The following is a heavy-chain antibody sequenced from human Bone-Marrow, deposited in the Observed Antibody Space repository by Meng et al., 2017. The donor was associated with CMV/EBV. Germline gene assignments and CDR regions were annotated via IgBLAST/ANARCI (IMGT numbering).Heavy chain of an antibody. CDR2: ISSSGSTI. J-gene: IGHJ5*02. D-gene: IGHD3-3*01. V-gene: IGHV3-48*03. Sequence: GESLKISCAASGFTFSSYEMNWVRQAPGKGLEWVSYISSSGSTIYYADSVKGRFTISRDNAKNSLYLQMNSLRAEDTAVYYCARDRAWNDFWSGYLEESIGSWFDPWGQGTLVTVSS. CDR3: ARDRAWNDFWSGYLEESIGSWFDP. CDR1: GFTFSSYE.